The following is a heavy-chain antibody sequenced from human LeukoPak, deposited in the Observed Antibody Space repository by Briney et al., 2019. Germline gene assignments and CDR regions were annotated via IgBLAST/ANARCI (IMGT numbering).Heavy chain of an antibody. CDR1: GYTFTGYY. V-gene: IGHV1-2*02. Sequence: ASVKVSCKASGYTFTGYYMHWVRQAPGQGLEWVGWIHPNSGGTNYAQKFQGRVTMTRDTSISTAYMELSRLRSDDTAVYSCARPRGRIQLWELDYWGQGTLVTVSS. CDR2: IHPNSGGT. CDR3: ARPRGRIQLWELDY. J-gene: IGHJ4*02. D-gene: IGHD5-18*01.